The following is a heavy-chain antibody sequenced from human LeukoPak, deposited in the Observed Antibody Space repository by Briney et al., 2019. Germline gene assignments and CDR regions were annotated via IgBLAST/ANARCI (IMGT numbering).Heavy chain of an antibody. CDR1: GFTFSDYY. D-gene: IGHD2-15*01. CDR2: ISSSGSTI. J-gene: IGHJ6*03. CDR3: ARDMEDIVVVVAANYYYYYMDV. Sequence: PGGSLRLSCAASGFTFSDYYMSWIRQAPGEGLEWVSYISSSGSTIYYADSVKGRFTISRDNAKNSLYLQMNSLRAEDTAVYYCARDMEDIVVVVAANYYYYYMDVWGKGTTVTVSS. V-gene: IGHV3-11*01.